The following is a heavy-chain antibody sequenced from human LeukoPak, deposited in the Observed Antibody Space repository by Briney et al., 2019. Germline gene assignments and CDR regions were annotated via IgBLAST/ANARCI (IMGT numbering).Heavy chain of an antibody. CDR2: IYYSGST. Sequence: SETLSLTCTVSGGSISSSTYYWGWIRQPPGKGLEWIGYIYYSGSTNYNPSLKSRVTISVDTSKNQFSLKLSSVTAADTAVYYCARKTSYSGWDYWGQGTLVTVSS. V-gene: IGHV4-61*05. J-gene: IGHJ4*02. CDR1: GGSISSSTYY. D-gene: IGHD5-12*01. CDR3: ARKTSYSGWDY.